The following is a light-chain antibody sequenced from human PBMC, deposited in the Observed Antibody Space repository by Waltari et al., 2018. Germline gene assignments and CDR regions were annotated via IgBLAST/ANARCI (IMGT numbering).Light chain of an antibody. CDR1: QSLGKNY. J-gene: IGKJ2*01. Sequence: IVLTQSPGTLSLSPGDRASLSCKASQSLGKNYLAWYQHKPGQAPRLLLYGAASRAASIPDKFSGSGSGTDFTLTISRLEPEDVAVYYCQQYASSVLYTFGQGTKLEIK. CDR2: GAA. V-gene: IGKV3-20*01. CDR3: QQYASSVLYT.